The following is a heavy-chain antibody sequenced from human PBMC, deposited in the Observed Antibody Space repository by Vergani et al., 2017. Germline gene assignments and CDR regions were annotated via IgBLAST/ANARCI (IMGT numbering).Heavy chain of an antibody. J-gene: IGHJ4*02. V-gene: IGHV3-48*01. Sequence: EVQLVESGGGLVQPGGSLRLSCAASGFTLSNYSMNWVRQAPGKGLEWVSYISSSSSTIYYADSVKGRFTISRDNAKNSLYLQMNSLRAEDTAVYYCARDLERGSSGWYFDYWGQGTLVTVSS. D-gene: IGHD6-19*01. CDR3: ARDLERGSSGWYFDY. CDR2: ISSSSSTI. CDR1: GFTLSNYS.